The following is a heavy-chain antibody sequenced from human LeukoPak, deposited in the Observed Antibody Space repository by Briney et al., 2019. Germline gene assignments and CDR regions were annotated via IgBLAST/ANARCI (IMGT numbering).Heavy chain of an antibody. Sequence: TVRLSCKASRGTFSSYAISCVRQAPGQGLEWMGGITPIFGTANSAQNFQGRVTITEDESTGTAYMELSRLRPEDTAVYYCASGISVWVAYFDYWGQGTLVTVSS. CDR2: ITPIFGTA. CDR1: RGTFSSYA. CDR3: ASGISVWVAYFDY. J-gene: IGHJ4*02. V-gene: IGHV1-69*13. D-gene: IGHD5/OR15-5a*01.